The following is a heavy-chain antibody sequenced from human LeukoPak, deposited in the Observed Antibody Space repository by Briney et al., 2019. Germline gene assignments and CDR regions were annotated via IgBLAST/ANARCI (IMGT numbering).Heavy chain of an antibody. J-gene: IGHJ4*02. CDR3: ARGASDIPFDY. CDR1: GGSFSGYH. D-gene: IGHD2-15*01. CDR2: INHSGST. Sequence: SETLSLTCAVYGGSFSGYHWSWIRQPPGKGLEWIGEINHSGSTNYNPSLKSRVTISVDTSKNQFSLKLSSVTAADTAVYYCARGASDIPFDYWGQGTLVTVSS. V-gene: IGHV4-34*01.